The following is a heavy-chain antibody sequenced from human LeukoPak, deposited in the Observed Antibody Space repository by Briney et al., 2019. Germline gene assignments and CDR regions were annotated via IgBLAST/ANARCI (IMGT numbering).Heavy chain of an antibody. CDR2: INPNSGGT. CDR3: AKWGDYDILTGYYVSDF. J-gene: IGHJ4*02. Sequence: GASVKVSCKASGYTFTGYYMHWVRQAPGQGLEWMGWINPNSGGTNYAQKFQGWVTMTRDTSISTAYMELSRLRAEDTAVYYCAKWGDYDILTGYYVSDFWGQGTLVTVSS. V-gene: IGHV1-2*04. D-gene: IGHD3-9*01. CDR1: GYTFTGYY.